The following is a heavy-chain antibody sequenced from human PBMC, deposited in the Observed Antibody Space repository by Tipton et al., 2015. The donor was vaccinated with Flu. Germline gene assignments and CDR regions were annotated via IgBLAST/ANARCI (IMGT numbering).Heavy chain of an antibody. Sequence: TLSLTCTVSGDSISTTIYYWGWVRQPPGKGLEWIGSIYYSGTTYYNPSLKSRVTISVDSSKNEFSLKVTSVTAADTAVYFCAREGDDYSRGWYASWGQGILVTVSS. D-gene: IGHD6-19*01. J-gene: IGHJ5*02. CDR1: GDSISTTIYY. V-gene: IGHV4-39*07. CDR3: AREGDDYSRGWYAS. CDR2: IYYSGTT.